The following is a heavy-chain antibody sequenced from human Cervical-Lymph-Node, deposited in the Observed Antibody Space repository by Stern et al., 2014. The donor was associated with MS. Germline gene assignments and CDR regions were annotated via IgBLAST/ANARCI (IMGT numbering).Heavy chain of an antibody. Sequence: QVQLVQSGAEVKKPGSSVKVSCKVSGGTFSSQAINWVRQAPGQGLEWVGGIIPIFGTPNYAPKVQDRVTITADGSTSTAYMDLSSLRSEDTAVYYCATVTTVTVGSMDVWGQGTTVPVSS. CDR2: IIPIFGTP. V-gene: IGHV1-69*01. CDR3: ATVTTVTVGSMDV. D-gene: IGHD4-17*01. CDR1: GGTFSSQA. J-gene: IGHJ6*02.